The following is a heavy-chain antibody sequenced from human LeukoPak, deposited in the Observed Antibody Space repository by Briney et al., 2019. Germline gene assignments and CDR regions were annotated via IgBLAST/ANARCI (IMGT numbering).Heavy chain of an antibody. Sequence: SETLSLTCTVSGXSISSYYWSWIRQSPGKGLEWIGYIYYSGSTKYNPSLKSRVTISVDTSKNQFSLKLSSVTAADTAVCYCARDREFWYFNLWGRGTLVTVSS. D-gene: IGHD3-10*01. CDR3: ARDREFWYFNL. CDR2: IYYSGST. J-gene: IGHJ2*01. V-gene: IGHV4-59*01. CDR1: GXSISSYY.